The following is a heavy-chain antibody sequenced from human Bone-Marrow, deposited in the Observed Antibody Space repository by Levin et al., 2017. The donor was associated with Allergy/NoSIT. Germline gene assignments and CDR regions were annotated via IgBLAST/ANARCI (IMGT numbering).Heavy chain of an antibody. CDR2: IYPADSDT. CDR3: ARPPTYQYGSGSYSAFDI. D-gene: IGHD3-10*01. V-gene: IGHV5-51*01. CDR1: GYSFTDYW. J-gene: IGHJ3*02. Sequence: GESLKIPCKGSGYSFTDYWIGWVRHVPGKGLEWMGIIYPADSDTRYSPSFQGQVTMSADKSNSIAYLQWSSLKASDTAMYYCARPPTYQYGSGSYSAFDIWGQGTMVTVSS.